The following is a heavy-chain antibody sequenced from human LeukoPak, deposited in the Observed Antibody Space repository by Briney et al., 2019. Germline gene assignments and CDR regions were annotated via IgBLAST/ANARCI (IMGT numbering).Heavy chain of an antibody. V-gene: IGHV3-33*01. J-gene: IGHJ3*01. D-gene: IGHD1-26*01. CDR3: ARDRGGTYTVGGAFDV. Sequence: PGGSLRLSCAASGFTFSHFGMHWIRQAPGKGLEWVAVIFYNGGNKYYRDSVKGRFTISRDNSKNTHDLQMNSLRAEDTGVYYCARDRGGTYTVGGAFDVWGQGILVTVSS. CDR1: GFTFSHFG. CDR2: IFYNGGNK.